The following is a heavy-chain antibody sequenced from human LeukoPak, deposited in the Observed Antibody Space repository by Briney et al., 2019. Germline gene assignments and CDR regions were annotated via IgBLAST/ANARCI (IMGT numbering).Heavy chain of an antibody. J-gene: IGHJ5*02. CDR2: IYYSGST. V-gene: IGHV4-61*01. CDR3: AREWELLRFWFDP. D-gene: IGHD1-26*01. Sequence: SETLSLTCTVSGGSVSSGSYYWSWIRQPPGKGLEWIGYIYYSGSTNYYPSLKSRVTISVDTSKNQFSLKLSSVTAADTAVYYSAREWELLRFWFDPWGQGTLVTVSS. CDR1: GGSVSSGSYY.